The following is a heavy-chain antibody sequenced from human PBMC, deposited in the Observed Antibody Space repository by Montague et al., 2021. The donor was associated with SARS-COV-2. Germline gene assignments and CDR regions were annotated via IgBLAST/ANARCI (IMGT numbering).Heavy chain of an antibody. Sequence: SETLSLTCTVSGGSIGGTNYYWDWIRPSPGKGLVWNGNIFQSGGISYNPSLKSRVTISVDTSSNQFSLRLSTVTAADTAVYSCARHAPHSPSGNYLVPGGFDIWGPGTMVTVSS. CDR2: IFQSGGI. D-gene: IGHD3-10*01. CDR3: ARHAPHSPSGNYLVPGGFDI. V-gene: IGHV4-39*01. J-gene: IGHJ3*02. CDR1: GGSIGGTNYY.